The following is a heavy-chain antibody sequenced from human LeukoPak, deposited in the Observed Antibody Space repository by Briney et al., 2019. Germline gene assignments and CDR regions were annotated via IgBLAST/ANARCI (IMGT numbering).Heavy chain of an antibody. CDR3: ARGNGWYIN. CDR1: GGSISNYY. D-gene: IGHD6-19*01. CDR2: IYYSGNT. V-gene: IGHV4-59*01. J-gene: IGHJ4*02. Sequence: SETLSLTCTVSGGSISNYYWSWIRQPPGKGLEWIGYIYYSGNTNYNPTLKSRLTMSVDMSKNQFSLKLSSVTAADTAVYYCARGNGWYINWGQGTLVTVSA.